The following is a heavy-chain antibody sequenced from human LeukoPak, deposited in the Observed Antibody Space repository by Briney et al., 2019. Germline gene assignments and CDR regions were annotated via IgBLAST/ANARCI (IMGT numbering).Heavy chain of an antibody. CDR1: GFIFTNYN. Sequence: GGSLRLSCAASGFIFTNYNLNWVRLAPGKGLEWISSITSSSYMFYSDSVKGRFTISRDNAKNSLYLQMNSLRAEDTAVYYCARDDIVVVVAAIGRNYYYGMDVWGQGTTVTVSS. D-gene: IGHD2-15*01. J-gene: IGHJ6*02. V-gene: IGHV3-21*01. CDR2: ITSSSYM. CDR3: ARDDIVVVVAAIGRNYYYGMDV.